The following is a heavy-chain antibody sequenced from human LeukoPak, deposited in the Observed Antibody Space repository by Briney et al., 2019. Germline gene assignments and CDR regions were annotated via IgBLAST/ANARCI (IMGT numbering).Heavy chain of an antibody. CDR2: IIPSGDST. V-gene: IGHV1-46*01. CDR3: ASVLYCGADCYSGRYFFDY. Sequence: GSVKVSCKASGYTFTSYDMHWVRQAPGQGLEWMGIIIPSGDSTSYAQKFQGRVTMTRDTSTSTVYMELSSLRSEDTAVYYCASVLYCGADCYSGRYFFDYWGQGTLVTVSS. CDR1: GYTFTSYD. J-gene: IGHJ4*02. D-gene: IGHD2-21*02.